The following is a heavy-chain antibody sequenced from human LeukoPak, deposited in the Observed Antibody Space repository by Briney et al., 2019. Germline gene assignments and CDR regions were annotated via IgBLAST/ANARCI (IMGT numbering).Heavy chain of an antibody. CDR2: IKAGGSEK. D-gene: IGHD1-26*01. CDR1: GFSLSGHW. V-gene: IGHV3-7*05. Sequence: HPGGSLRLSCATSGFSLSGHWMNWVRQPPGKGLEWVVNIKAGGSEKYYVDSVKGRFTISRDDAKRTVDLQMDNLRTEDTAVYYCAYRNNFEYWGQGTLVTVSS. CDR3: AYRNNFEY. J-gene: IGHJ4*02.